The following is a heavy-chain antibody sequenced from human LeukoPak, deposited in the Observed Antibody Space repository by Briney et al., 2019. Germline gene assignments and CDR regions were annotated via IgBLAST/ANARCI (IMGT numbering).Heavy chain of an antibody. V-gene: IGHV3-30*03. D-gene: IGHD2-8*01. Sequence: PGGSLRLSCAASGFTFSSYGMHWVRQAPGKGLEWVAVVSYDGSNEYYADSVKGRFTISRDNSKNTLYLQMNSLRTEDTAVYYCARDRSVWYYYGMDVWGQGTTVTVSS. CDR3: ARDRSVWYYYGMDV. J-gene: IGHJ6*02. CDR1: GFTFSSYG. CDR2: VSYDGSNE.